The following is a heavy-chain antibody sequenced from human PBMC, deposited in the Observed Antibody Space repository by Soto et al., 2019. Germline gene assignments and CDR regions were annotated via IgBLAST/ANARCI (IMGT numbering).Heavy chain of an antibody. V-gene: IGHV1-18*01. CDR3: ARDIIRYCSGGSCNLVGY. Sequence: GASVKVCCKASGGTLSSYTFSWVRQAPGQGLEWMGWISAYNGNTNYAQKLQGRVTMTTDTSTSTAYMELRSLRSDDTAVYYCARDIIRYCSGGSCNLVGYWGQGTLVTVSS. D-gene: IGHD2-15*01. CDR2: ISAYNGNT. CDR1: GGTLSSYT. J-gene: IGHJ4*02.